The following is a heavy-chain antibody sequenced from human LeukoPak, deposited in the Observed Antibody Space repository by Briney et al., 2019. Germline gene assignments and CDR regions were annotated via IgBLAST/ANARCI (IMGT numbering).Heavy chain of an antibody. CDR2: ISYDGSNK. V-gene: IGHV3-30-3*01. CDR3: ARDFNYYDSSGYYIGYFDY. D-gene: IGHD3-22*01. CDR1: GFTFSSYA. Sequence: TGGSLRLSCAASGFTFSSYAMHWVRQAPGKGLEWVAVISYDGSNKYYADSVKGRFTISRDNSKNTLYLQMNSLRAEDTAVYYCARDFNYYDSSGYYIGYFDYWGQGTLVTVSS. J-gene: IGHJ4*02.